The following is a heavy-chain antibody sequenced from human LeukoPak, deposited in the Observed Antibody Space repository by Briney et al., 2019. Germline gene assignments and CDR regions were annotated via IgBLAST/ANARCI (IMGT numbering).Heavy chain of an antibody. J-gene: IGHJ4*02. CDR2: ISSNVHIK. D-gene: IGHD6-19*01. Sequence: GGSLSLSCAASRFSFSEYYMSCSRQAPGKGLEWVSDISSNVHIKSYADSVKGRFTISRDNTKQSLHLQTTSLRAEDTAVYYCARETVAGTFDYWGQGALVSVSS. V-gene: IGHV3-11*01. CDR3: ARETVAGTFDY. CDR1: RFSFSEYY.